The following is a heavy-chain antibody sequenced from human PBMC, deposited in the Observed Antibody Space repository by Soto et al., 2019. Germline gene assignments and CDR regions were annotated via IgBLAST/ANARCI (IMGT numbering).Heavy chain of an antibody. Sequence: QVQLQQWGAGLLKPSETLSLTCAVYGGSFSGYYWSWIRQPPGKGLEWIGEINHSGSTNYNPSLKRRVTLSVDTSKNQFSLKLRSVTAADTAVYYWARNYDSSGYYQIDYWGQGTLVTVSS. J-gene: IGHJ4*02. CDR1: GGSFSGYY. CDR3: ARNYDSSGYYQIDY. D-gene: IGHD3-22*01. CDR2: INHSGST. V-gene: IGHV4-34*01.